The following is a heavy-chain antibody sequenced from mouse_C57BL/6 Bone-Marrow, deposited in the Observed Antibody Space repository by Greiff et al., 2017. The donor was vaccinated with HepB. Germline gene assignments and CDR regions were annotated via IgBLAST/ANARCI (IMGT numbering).Heavy chain of an antibody. V-gene: IGHV1-19*01. CDR3: ARGAVVAPGYFDV. CDR2: INPYNGGT. CDR1: GYTFTDYY. D-gene: IGHD1-1*01. Sequence: DVKLQESGPVLVKPGASVKMSCKASGYTFTDYYMNWVKQSHGKSLEWIGVINPYNGGTSYNQKFKGKATLTVDKSSSTAYMELNSLTSEDSAVYYCARGAVVAPGYFDVWGTGTTVTVSS. J-gene: IGHJ1*03.